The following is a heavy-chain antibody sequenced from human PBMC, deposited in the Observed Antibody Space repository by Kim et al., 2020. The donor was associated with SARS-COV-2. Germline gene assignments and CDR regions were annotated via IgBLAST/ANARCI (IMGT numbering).Heavy chain of an antibody. Sequence: SETLSLTCAVSGGSISSSNWWSWVRQPPGKGLEWIGEIYHSGSTNYNPCLKSRVTISVDKSKNQFSLKLSSVTAADTAVYYCARVNSSGWYGYYYYGMDVWGQGTTVTVSS. J-gene: IGHJ6*02. CDR2: IYHSGST. V-gene: IGHV4-4*02. CDR1: GGSISSSNW. D-gene: IGHD6-19*01. CDR3: ARVNSSGWYGYYYYGMDV.